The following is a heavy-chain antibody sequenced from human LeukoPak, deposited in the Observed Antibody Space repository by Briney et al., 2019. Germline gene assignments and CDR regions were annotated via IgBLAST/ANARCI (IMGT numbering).Heavy chain of an antibody. J-gene: IGHJ6*03. Sequence: GASVAVSCKASGYTFTSYGISWVRQAPGQGLEWMGWISAYNGNTNYAQKLQGRVTMTTDTSTSTAYMELRSLRSDDTAVYYCARFLGYYDSSGYYLNYYYYYYMDVWGKGTTVTVSS. D-gene: IGHD3-22*01. V-gene: IGHV1-18*01. CDR2: ISAYNGNT. CDR3: ARFLGYYDSSGYYLNYYYYYYMDV. CDR1: GYTFTSYG.